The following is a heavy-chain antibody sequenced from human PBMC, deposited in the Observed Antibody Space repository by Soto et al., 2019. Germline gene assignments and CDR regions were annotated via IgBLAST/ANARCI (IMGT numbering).Heavy chain of an antibody. D-gene: IGHD5-12*01. J-gene: IGHJ4*02. Sequence: QITLKESGPTLVKPTQTLTLTCNFSEFSLSTSGVGVGWIRQPPGKALEWLALIYWDDDKRYSPSLKSRLTIXKXNSKNQVVLTMTNMDPVDTATYYCAHSSGYDSLFDYWGQGTLVTVSS. CDR1: EFSLSTSGVG. CDR3: AHSSGYDSLFDY. V-gene: IGHV2-5*02. CDR2: IYWDDDK.